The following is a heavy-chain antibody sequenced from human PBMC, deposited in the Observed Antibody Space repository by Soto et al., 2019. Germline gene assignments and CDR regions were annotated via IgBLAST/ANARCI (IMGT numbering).Heavy chain of an antibody. CDR2: ISSNGGST. CDR1: GFTFSSYA. V-gene: IGHV3-64*01. CDR3: ARGYYGEQTGGAFDI. D-gene: IGHD4-17*01. Sequence: GGSLRLSCTASGFTFSSYAMRWVRQAPGKGLEYVSAISSNGGSTYYANSVKGRFTISRDNSKNTLYLQMGSLRAEDMAVYYCARGYYGEQTGGAFDIWGQGTMVTVSS. J-gene: IGHJ3*02.